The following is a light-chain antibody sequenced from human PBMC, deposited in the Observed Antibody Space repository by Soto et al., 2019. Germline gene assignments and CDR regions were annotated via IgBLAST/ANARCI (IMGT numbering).Light chain of an antibody. CDR2: YDD. J-gene: IGLJ3*02. CDR3: AAWDDSLNVVL. Sequence: QSVLTQPPSVSGAPGQRVTISCTGSSSNIGAGYDVHWYQHLPGKAPKLLIYYDDLLPSGVSDRFSGSKSGTSASLAISGLQSDDEGDYYCAAWDDSLNVVLFGGGTKLTVL. V-gene: IGLV1-36*01. CDR1: SSNIGAGYD.